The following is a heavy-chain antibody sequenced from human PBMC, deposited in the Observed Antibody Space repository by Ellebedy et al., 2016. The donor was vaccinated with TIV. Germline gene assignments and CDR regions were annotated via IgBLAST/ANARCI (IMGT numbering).Heavy chain of an antibody. CDR2: INPSGGST. CDR1: GYTFTSYY. J-gene: IGHJ4*02. V-gene: IGHV1-46*01. CDR3: ARGGGSDYGDYNFDY. D-gene: IGHD4-17*01. Sequence: AASVKVSCKASGYTFTSYYMHWVRQAPGQGLEWMGIINPSGGSTSSAQKFQGRVTMTRDTSTSTVYMELSSLRSEDTAVYYCARGGGSDYGDYNFDYWGQGTLVTVSS.